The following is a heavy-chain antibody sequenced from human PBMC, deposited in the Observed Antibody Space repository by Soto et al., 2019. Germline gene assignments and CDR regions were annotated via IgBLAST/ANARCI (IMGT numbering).Heavy chain of an antibody. J-gene: IGHJ4*02. CDR2: VSYDGSNK. V-gene: IGHV3-30-3*01. CDR1: GFTLSSYA. CDR3: ARDRYSSSCPGY. D-gene: IGHD6-13*01. Sequence: GVSLRLSCAASGFTLSSYAMHWVRQPPGKGLEWVAVVSYDGSNKYYAESVKGRFTISRDNSKNTLYLQMNSLRAEDTAVYYCARDRYSSSCPGYWGQGTLVSASA.